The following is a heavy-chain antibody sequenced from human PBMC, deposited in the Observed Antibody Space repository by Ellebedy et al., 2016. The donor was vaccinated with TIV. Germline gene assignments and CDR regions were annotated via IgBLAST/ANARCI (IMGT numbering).Heavy chain of an antibody. V-gene: IGHV3-7*01. J-gene: IGHJ4*02. CDR1: GFTFSNYA. D-gene: IGHD2-2*01. CDR2: IKQDGSEK. CDR3: AGGPGGIVVVPAARGGLDY. Sequence: GGSLRLXXAASGFTFSNYAMSWVRQAPGKGLEWVANIKQDGSEKYYVDSVKGRFTISRDNAKNSLYLQMNSLRAEDTAVYYCAGGPGGIVVVPAARGGLDYWGQGTLVTVSS.